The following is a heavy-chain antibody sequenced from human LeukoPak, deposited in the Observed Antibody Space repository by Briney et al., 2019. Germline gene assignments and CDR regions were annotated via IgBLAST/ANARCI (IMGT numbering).Heavy chain of an antibody. V-gene: IGHV2-5*01. CDR1: GFSLITSEVA. D-gene: IGHD3-16*01. J-gene: IGHJ4*02. Sequence: SGPTLVKPTQTLTLTCTFSGFSLITSEVAVGWIRQPPGKALEWLALLYWNDDRRYSPPLMSRLTITKDTSKSQVILTMINMGPADTATYFCARAQYDYYPDYWGPGTLVTVSS. CDR3: ARAQYDYYPDY. CDR2: LYWNDDR.